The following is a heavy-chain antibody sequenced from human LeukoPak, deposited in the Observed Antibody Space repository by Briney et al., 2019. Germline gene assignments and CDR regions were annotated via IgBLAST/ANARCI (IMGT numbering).Heavy chain of an antibody. D-gene: IGHD3-16*02. CDR1: GYTFTSYG. CDR3: AREGNYDYVWGSYRYIDY. J-gene: IGHJ4*02. V-gene: IGHV1-18*01. Sequence: ASVKVSRKASGYTFTSYGISWVRQAPGQGLEWMGWISAYNGNTNYAQKLQGRATMTTDTSTSTAYMELRSLRSDDTAVYYCAREGNYDYVWGSYRYIDYWGQGTLVTVSS. CDR2: ISAYNGNT.